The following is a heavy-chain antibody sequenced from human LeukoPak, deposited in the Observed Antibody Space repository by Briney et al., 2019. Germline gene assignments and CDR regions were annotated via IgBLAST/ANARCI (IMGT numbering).Heavy chain of an antibody. CDR3: ARGWMYYYDSASQLYYFDL. V-gene: IGHV3-21*01. Sequence: PGGSLRLSCAASGFSFSTYSMTWVRQAPGKGLEWVSSMSSSGGHIYYADALKGRFTISRDNAKNSLYLQMNSLRVEDTAIYYCARGWMYYYDSASQLYYFDLWGPGTLVTVSS. CDR1: GFSFSTYS. CDR2: MSSSGGHI. J-gene: IGHJ4*02. D-gene: IGHD3-10*01.